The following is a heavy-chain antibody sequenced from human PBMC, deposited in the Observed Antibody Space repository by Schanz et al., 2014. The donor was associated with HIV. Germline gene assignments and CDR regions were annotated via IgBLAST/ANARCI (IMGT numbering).Heavy chain of an antibody. CDR3: ARSQKGTSCCSPLDF. J-gene: IGHJ4*02. CDR1: GFTFSDYY. Sequence: QEQLVESGGGLVKAGGSLRLSCAGSGFTFSDYYMNWIRQAPGRGLEWVALISHDGSNKYYADSVKGRFTVSRDNSKNRVFLQMNSLSTEDAAVYHCARSQKGTSCCSPLDFWGQGTPVTV. D-gene: IGHD2-2*01. V-gene: IGHV3-30*03. CDR2: ISHDGSNK.